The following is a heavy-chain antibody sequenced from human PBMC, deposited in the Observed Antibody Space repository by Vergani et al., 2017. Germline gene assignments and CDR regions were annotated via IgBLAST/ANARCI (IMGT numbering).Heavy chain of an antibody. Sequence: QVQLQESGPGLVKPSETLSLTCTVSGGSISSYYWSWIRKPPGKGLEWIGYIYYSGSTNYNPSLKSRVTISVDTSKNQFSLKLSSVTAADTAVYYCARVQNYYDSSGYYWRYAFDIWGQGTMVTVSS. CDR3: ARVQNYYDSSGYYWRYAFDI. CDR2: IYYSGST. D-gene: IGHD3-22*01. J-gene: IGHJ3*02. CDR1: GGSISSYY. V-gene: IGHV4-59*01.